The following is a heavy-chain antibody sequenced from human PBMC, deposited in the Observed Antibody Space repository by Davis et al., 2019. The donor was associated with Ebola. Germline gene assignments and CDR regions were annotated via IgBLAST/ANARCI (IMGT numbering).Heavy chain of an antibody. D-gene: IGHD1-14*01. CDR3: ARARGTGAFFDY. V-gene: IGHV4-34*01. CDR2: INHSGST. J-gene: IGHJ4*02. CDR1: GGSISSYY. Sequence: SETLSLTCAVSGGSISSYYWSWIRQPPGKGLEWIGEINHSGSTNYNPSLKSRVTISVDTSKNQFSLKLSSVTVADTAVYYCARARGTGAFFDYWGQGTLVTVSS.